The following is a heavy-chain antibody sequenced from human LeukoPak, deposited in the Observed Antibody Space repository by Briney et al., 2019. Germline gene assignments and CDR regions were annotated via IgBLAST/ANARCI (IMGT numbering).Heavy chain of an antibody. CDR1: GLTVSSNY. D-gene: IGHD4-17*01. V-gene: IGHV3-53*01. J-gene: IGHJ5*02. Sequence: GGSLRLSCAASGLTVSSNYMNWVRQAPGKGLEWVSVVGTGSDSYYADSVKGRFTISRDNSKNTLYLQMNSLRDGDTAVYYCAKDSGYGDYASWGQGTLVTVSS. CDR3: AKDSGYGDYAS. CDR2: VGTGSDS.